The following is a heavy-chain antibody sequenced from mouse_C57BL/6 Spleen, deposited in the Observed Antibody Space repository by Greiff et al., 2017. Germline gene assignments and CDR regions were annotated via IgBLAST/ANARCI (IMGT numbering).Heavy chain of an antibody. J-gene: IGHJ1*03. Sequence: VQLKQSGPELVKPGASVKIPCKASGCTFTDYNMDWVKQSHGKSLEWIGDINPNNGGTIYNQKFKGKATLTVDKSSSTAYMELRSLTSEDTAVYYCARDYLLLRNWYFDVWGTGTTVTVSS. CDR1: GCTFTDYN. CDR2: INPNNGGT. D-gene: IGHD1-1*01. V-gene: IGHV1-18*01. CDR3: ARDYLLLRNWYFDV.